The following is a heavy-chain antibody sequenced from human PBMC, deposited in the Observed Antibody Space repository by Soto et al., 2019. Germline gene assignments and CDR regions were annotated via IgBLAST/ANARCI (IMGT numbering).Heavy chain of an antibody. CDR1: DDFISSYY. Sequence: SETLSLTCTVSDDFISSYYWNWIRQPAGKGLEWIGRVSTNGATNYNPSPESRVTMSVDTSKNQFSLKLTSVTAADTAVYFCARADYEILTGSYAMDVWGQGTTVTVSS. D-gene: IGHD3-9*01. V-gene: IGHV4-4*07. CDR3: ARADYEILTGSYAMDV. J-gene: IGHJ6*02. CDR2: VSTNGAT.